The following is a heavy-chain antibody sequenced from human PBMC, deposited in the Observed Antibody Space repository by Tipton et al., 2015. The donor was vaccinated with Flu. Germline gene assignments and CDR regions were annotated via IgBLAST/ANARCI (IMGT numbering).Heavy chain of an antibody. Sequence: SLRLSCAASGFAGSGFTFSNYAMSWVRQAPGKGLEWVSGLSGSGGNTHYADSVKGRFAISRDNSKNTLYLQMNSLRAEDTAVYYCAKDLSANAALSGKDNYYGMDVWGQGTTVTVSS. CDR2: LSGSGGNT. CDR3: AKDLSANAALSGKDNYYGMDV. J-gene: IGHJ6*02. V-gene: IGHV3-23*01. CDR1: GFAGSGFTFSNYA. D-gene: IGHD5-12*01.